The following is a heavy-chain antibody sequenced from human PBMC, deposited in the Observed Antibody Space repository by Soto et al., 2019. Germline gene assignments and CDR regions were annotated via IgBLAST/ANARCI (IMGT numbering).Heavy chain of an antibody. CDR3: ARESTSHHYYYGMDV. J-gene: IGHJ6*02. CDR1: GGSISSGGYS. V-gene: IGHV4-30-2*01. CDR2: IYHSGST. Sequence: QLQLQESGSGLVKPSQTLSLTCAVSGGSISSGGYSWSWIRQPPGKGLEWIGYIYHSGSTYYNPSLKSRVTISVDRSKNQFSLKLSSVTAADTAVYYCARESTSHHYYYGMDVWGQGTTVTVSS. D-gene: IGHD2-2*01.